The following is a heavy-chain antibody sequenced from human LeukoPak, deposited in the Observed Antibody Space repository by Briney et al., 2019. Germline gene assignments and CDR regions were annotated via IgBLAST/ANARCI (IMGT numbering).Heavy chain of an antibody. Sequence: GGSLRLSCAASGFTVSRKYMNWVRQAPGKGQEWVSVIYSGGTTYYAESVKGRFTISRDNSENTLYLQMGSLRAEDMAVYYCARRSSSWRLDYWGQGTLVTVSS. CDR2: IYSGGTT. J-gene: IGHJ4*02. D-gene: IGHD6-13*01. CDR3: ARRSSSWRLDY. CDR1: GFTVSRKY. V-gene: IGHV3-53*05.